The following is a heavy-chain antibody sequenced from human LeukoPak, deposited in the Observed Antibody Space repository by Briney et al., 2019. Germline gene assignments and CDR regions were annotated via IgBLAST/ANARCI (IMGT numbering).Heavy chain of an antibody. Sequence: TGGPLRLSCAASGFTFSSYAMHWVRQAPGKGLEWVAVISYDGSNKYYADSVKGRFTISRDNSKNTLYLQMNSLRAEDTAVYYCARDPDGDYYFDYWGQGTLVTVSS. V-gene: IGHV3-30*04. D-gene: IGHD3-10*01. CDR2: ISYDGSNK. CDR1: GFTFSSYA. J-gene: IGHJ4*02. CDR3: ARDPDGDYYFDY.